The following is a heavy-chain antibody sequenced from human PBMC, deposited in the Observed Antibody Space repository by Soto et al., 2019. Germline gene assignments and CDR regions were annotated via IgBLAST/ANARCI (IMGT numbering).Heavy chain of an antibody. D-gene: IGHD6-19*01. CDR2: INHSGST. J-gene: IGHJ4*02. CDR3: ARGRVHSSGWYRDFDY. V-gene: IGHV4-34*01. Sequence: SETLSLTCTVSGGSFSPNYWSWIRQPPGKGLEWIGEINHSGSTNYNPSLKSRVTISVDTSKNQFSLKLSSVTAADTAVYYCARGRVHSSGWYRDFDYWGQGTLVTVSS. CDR1: GGSFSPNY.